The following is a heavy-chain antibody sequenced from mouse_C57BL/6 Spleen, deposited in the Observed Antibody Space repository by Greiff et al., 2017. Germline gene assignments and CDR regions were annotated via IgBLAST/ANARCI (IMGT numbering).Heavy chain of an antibody. CDR3: ARNFYYGSSYCAMDY. CDR2: IDPSDSYT. Sequence: VQLQQPGAELVKPGASVKLSCKASGYTFTSYWMQWVKQRPGQGLEWIGEIDPSDSYTNYNQKFKGKATLTVDTSSSTAYMQLSSLTSEDSAVYYCARNFYYGSSYCAMDYWGQGTSVTVSS. CDR1: GYTFTSYW. D-gene: IGHD1-1*01. J-gene: IGHJ4*01. V-gene: IGHV1-50*01.